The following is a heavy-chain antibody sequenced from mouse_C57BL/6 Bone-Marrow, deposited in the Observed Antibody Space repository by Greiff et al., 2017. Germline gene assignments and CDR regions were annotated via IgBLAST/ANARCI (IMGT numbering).Heavy chain of an antibody. CDR2: IDPSDSYT. J-gene: IGHJ2*01. V-gene: IGHV1-69*01. CDR1: GYTFTSYW. Sequence: QVQLKQSGAELVMPGASVKLSCKASGYTFTSYWMHWVKQRPGQGLEWIGEIDPSDSYTNYNQKFKGKSTLTVDKSSSTAYMQLSSLTSEDSAVYYCAIHGGYWGQGTTLTVSS. CDR3: AIHGGY.